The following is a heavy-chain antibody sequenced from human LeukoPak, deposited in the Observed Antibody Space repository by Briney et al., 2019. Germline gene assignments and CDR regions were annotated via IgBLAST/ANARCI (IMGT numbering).Heavy chain of an antibody. CDR3: ARRGDDYVWGSYPYYFDY. Sequence: GGSLRLSCAASGFTFSSYAMSWVRQAPGQGLEWVSAISGSGGSTYYADSVKGRFTISRDNSKNTLYLQMNSLRAEDTAVYYCARRGDDYVWGSYPYYFDYWGQGTLVTVSS. J-gene: IGHJ4*02. CDR1: GFTFSSYA. CDR2: ISGSGGST. D-gene: IGHD3-16*01. V-gene: IGHV3-23*01.